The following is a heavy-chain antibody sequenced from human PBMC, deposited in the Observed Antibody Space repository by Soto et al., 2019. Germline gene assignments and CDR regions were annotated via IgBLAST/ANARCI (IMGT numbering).Heavy chain of an antibody. CDR3: ARGRSVAQGLDY. CDR2: IYYSGST. Sequence: QVQLQESGPGLVKPSQTLSLTCTVSGGSVSSGGYYWSCIRQHPGKGLEWIGYIYYSGSTYYNPSLKSRVTISVDTSKNQFSLKLSSVTAADTAVYYCARGRSVAQGLDYWGQGSLVTVSS. J-gene: IGHJ4*02. CDR1: GGSVSSGGYY. V-gene: IGHV4-31*03.